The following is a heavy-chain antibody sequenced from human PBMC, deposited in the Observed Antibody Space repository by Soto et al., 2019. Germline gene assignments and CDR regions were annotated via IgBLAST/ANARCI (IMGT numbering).Heavy chain of an antibody. V-gene: IGHV3-33*01. CDR3: AREMRIAAADGFVVEWAAKDY. CDR2: IWYDGSNK. J-gene: IGHJ4*02. D-gene: IGHD6-13*01. CDR1: GFTFSSYG. Sequence: GGSLRLSCAASGFTFSSYGMHWVRQAPGKGLEWVAVIWYDGSNKYYADSVKGRFTISRDNSKNTLYLQMNSLRAEDTAVYYCAREMRIAAADGFVVEWAAKDYWGQGTLVTVSS.